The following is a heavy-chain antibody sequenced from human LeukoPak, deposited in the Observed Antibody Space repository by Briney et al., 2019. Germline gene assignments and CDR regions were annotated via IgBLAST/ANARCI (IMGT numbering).Heavy chain of an antibody. V-gene: IGHV1-69*04. CDR2: IIPILGIA. CDR1: GGTFSSYA. Sequence: SVKVSCKASGGTFSSYAISWVRQAPGQGLEWMGRIIPILGIANYAQKFQGRVTITADRSTSTAYMELSSLRSEDTAVYYCASSIVVVAASEYFQHWGQGTLVTVSS. D-gene: IGHD2-15*01. CDR3: ASSIVVVAASEYFQH. J-gene: IGHJ1*01.